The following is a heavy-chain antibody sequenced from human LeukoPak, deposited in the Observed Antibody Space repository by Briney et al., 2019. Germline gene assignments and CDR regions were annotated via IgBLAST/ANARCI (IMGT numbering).Heavy chain of an antibody. D-gene: IGHD3-16*01. J-gene: IGHJ6*02. V-gene: IGHV3-48*01. Sequence: GGSLRLSCAASGFTFSSYSMNWVRQAPGKGLEWVSYISSSSTIYYADSVKGRFTISRGNAKNSLYLQMNSLRAEDTAVYYCARGGGLDVWGQGATVTVSS. CDR3: ARGGGLDV. CDR2: ISSSSTI. CDR1: GFTFSSYS.